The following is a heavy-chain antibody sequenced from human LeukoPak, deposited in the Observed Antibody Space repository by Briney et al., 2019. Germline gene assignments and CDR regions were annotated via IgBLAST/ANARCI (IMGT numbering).Heavy chain of an antibody. Sequence: KPSGTLSLTCAVSGGSISSSNWWSWVRQPPEKGLEWIGEIYHSGSTNYNPSLKSRVTISVDKSKNQFSLKLSSVTAADTAEYYCARGGGTVEKSNAFDIWGQGTMVIVSS. J-gene: IGHJ3*02. CDR3: ARGGGTVEKSNAFDI. CDR1: GGSISSSNW. D-gene: IGHD4-23*01. V-gene: IGHV4-4*02. CDR2: IYHSGST.